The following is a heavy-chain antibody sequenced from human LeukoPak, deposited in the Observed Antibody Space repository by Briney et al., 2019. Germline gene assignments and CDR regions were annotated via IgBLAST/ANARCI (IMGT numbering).Heavy chain of an antibody. CDR3: ARGWGGYWVFDY. J-gene: IGHJ4*02. D-gene: IGHD3-3*01. V-gene: IGHV4-34*01. Sequence: SETLSLTCAVYGGSFSGYYWSWIRQPPGKGLEWIGEINHSGSTNYNPSLKSRVTISVDTSKNQFSLKLSSVTAADTAVYYCARGWGGYWVFDYWGQGALVTVSS. CDR1: GGSFSGYY. CDR2: INHSGST.